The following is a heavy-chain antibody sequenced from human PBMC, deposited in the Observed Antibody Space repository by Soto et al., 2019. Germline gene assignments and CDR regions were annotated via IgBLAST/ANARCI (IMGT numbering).Heavy chain of an antibody. CDR2: IYTSGIT. D-gene: IGHD3-22*01. CDR3: TRGTVHYTDTTGYFLYDY. V-gene: IGHV3-53*01. Sequence: EVQLVEAGGALIQPGGSLRLSCAVSGFTVNDNYLNWVRQAPGKGLEWVSVIYTSGITYYADSVKGRFTISRDNSKNTVYLQMDSLRDEDTAVYYCTRGTVHYTDTTGYFLYDYWGQGTLVGVSS. J-gene: IGHJ4*02. CDR1: GFTVNDNY.